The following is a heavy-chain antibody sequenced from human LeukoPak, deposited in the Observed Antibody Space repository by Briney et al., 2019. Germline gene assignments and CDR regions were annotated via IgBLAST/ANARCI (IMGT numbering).Heavy chain of an antibody. CDR2: IYPGDSDT. CDR3: ASLIGGSYSLDY. D-gene: IGHD1-26*01. Sequence: GGSLQISCKGSGYSFTSYWIAWVRQVPGKGLEWMGIIYPGDSDTRYSPSFQGQVTISADKSISTAYLQWGSLKASDTAMYYCASLIGGSYSLDYWGQGTLVTVSS. V-gene: IGHV5-51*01. CDR1: GYSFTSYW. J-gene: IGHJ4*02.